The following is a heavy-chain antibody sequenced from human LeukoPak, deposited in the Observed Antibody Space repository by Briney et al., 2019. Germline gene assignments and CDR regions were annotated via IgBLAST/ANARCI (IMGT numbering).Heavy chain of an antibody. CDR2: INPKSGGT. CDR1: GYTFTGYY. V-gene: IGHV1-2*02. Sequence: ASVKVSCKASGYTFTGYYMHWVRQAPGQGLEWVGWINPKSGGTNYAQKLQGRVTITADESTSTAYMELSSLRSEDTAVYYCASRTYTYDSSGYYRRNYYFDYWGQGTLVTVTS. CDR3: ASRTYTYDSSGYYRRNYYFDY. J-gene: IGHJ4*02. D-gene: IGHD3-22*01.